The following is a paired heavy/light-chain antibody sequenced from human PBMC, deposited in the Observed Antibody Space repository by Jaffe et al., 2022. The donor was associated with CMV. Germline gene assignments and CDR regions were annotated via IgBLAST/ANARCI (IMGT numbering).Heavy chain of an antibody. J-gene: IGHJ6*03. D-gene: IGHD3-22*01. V-gene: IGHV3-33*08. Sequence: QVQLVESGGGVVQPGRSLRLSCAASGFTFSSYGMHWVRQAPGKGLEWVAVIWYDGSNKYYADSVKGRFTISRDNSKNTLYLQMNSLRAEDTAVYYCAREDYYDSSGAGYYYYYMDVWGKGTTVTVSS. CDR3: AREDYYDSSGAGYYYYYMDV. CDR2: IWYDGSNK. CDR1: GFTFSSYG.
Light chain of an antibody. Sequence: EIVMTQSPATLSVSPGERATLSCRASQSVSSNLAWYQQKPGQAPRLLIYGASTRATGIPARFSGSGSGTEFTLTISSLQSEDFAVYYCQQYNNWPPLFTFGPGTKVDIK. V-gene: IGKV3-15*01. CDR3: QQYNNWPPLFT. J-gene: IGKJ3*01. CDR2: GAS. CDR1: QSVSSN.